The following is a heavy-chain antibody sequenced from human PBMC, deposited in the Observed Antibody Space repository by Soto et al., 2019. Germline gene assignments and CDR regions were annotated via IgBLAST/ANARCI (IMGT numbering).Heavy chain of an antibody. V-gene: IGHV6-1*01. CDR3: ARGGSGSLYYPYYYMDV. Sequence: PSQTLSLTCAISGDSVSSNSAAWNWLRQSPSRGLEWLGRTYYRSKWYNDYAVSVKSRITINPDTSKNQFSLHLNSVTPEDTAVYYCARGGSGSLYYPYYYMDVWGKGTTVTVSS. D-gene: IGHD3-10*01. J-gene: IGHJ6*03. CDR2: TYYRSKWYN. CDR1: GDSVSSNSAA.